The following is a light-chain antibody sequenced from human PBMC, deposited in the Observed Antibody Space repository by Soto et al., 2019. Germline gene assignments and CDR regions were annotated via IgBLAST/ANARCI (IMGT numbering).Light chain of an antibody. CDR1: QSVSSN. J-gene: IGKJ2*01. CDR2: GAS. CDR3: QRYNNWPPYT. Sequence: EIVMTQSPATLSVSPGERATLSFRASQSVSSNLAWYQQKPGQAPRLLIYGASTRATGIPARFSGSGSGTEFTLTISSLQSEDFAVYYCQRYNNWPPYTFGQGTKLEI. V-gene: IGKV3-15*01.